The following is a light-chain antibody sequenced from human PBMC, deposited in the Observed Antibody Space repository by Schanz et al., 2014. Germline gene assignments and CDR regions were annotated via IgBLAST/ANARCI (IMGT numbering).Light chain of an antibody. CDR1: QSVGTY. V-gene: IGKV3-20*01. J-gene: IGKJ4*01. CDR3: QQYGSSPLT. Sequence: EIVMTQSPATLSVSPGERATLSCRASQSVGTYLAWYQQKPGQAPRLLIYGASIRATGIPDRFSGSGSGTDFTLTISRLEPEDFAVYYCQQYGSSPLTFGGGTKVEIK. CDR2: GAS.